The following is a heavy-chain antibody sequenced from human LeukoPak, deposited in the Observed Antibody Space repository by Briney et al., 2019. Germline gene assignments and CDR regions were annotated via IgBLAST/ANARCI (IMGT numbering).Heavy chain of an antibody. CDR2: INPSGGST. CDR1: GYTFTSYY. V-gene: IGHV1-46*01. J-gene: IGHJ6*02. Sequence: ASVKASCKASGYTFTSYYMHWVRQAPGQGLEWMGIINPSGGSTSHAQKFQGRVTMTRDTSTSTVYMELSSLKSEDTAVYYCARDPAEYSSGWYDPYYHGMDVWGQGTTVTVSS. CDR3: ARDPAEYSSGWYDPYYHGMDV. D-gene: IGHD6-19*01.